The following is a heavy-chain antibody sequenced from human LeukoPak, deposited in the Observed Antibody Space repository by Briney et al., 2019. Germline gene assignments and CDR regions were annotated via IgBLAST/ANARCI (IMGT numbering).Heavy chain of an antibody. J-gene: IGHJ4*02. CDR2: IKQDGSEK. V-gene: IGHV3-7*01. CDR1: GFTFSNFW. Sequence: GGSLRLSCVASGFTFSNFWMSWVRQAPGKGLEWVANIKQDGSEKNYVDSVKGRFTISRDNAKNSLYLQMNSLRAEDTAVYYCARNILLRSIGTPLDYWGQGTLVTVSP. CDR3: ARNILLRSIGTPLDY. D-gene: IGHD2/OR15-2a*01.